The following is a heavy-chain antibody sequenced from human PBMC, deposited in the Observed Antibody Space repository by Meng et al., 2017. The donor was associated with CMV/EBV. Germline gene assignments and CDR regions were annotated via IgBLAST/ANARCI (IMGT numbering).Heavy chain of an antibody. Sequence: GSLRLSCTVSGGSISSSSYYWGWIRQPPGKGLEWIGSIYYSGSTYYNPSLKSRVTISVDTSKNQFSLKLSSVTAADTAVYYCARHNYYGSGSYYNWFDPWGQGTLVTVSS. CDR2: IYYSGST. D-gene: IGHD3-10*01. CDR1: GGSISSSSYY. CDR3: ARHNYYGSGSYYNWFDP. V-gene: IGHV4-39*01. J-gene: IGHJ5*02.